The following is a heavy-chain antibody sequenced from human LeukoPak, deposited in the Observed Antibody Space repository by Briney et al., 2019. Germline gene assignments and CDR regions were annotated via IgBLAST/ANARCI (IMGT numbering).Heavy chain of an antibody. Sequence: GGSLRLSCAVSGITLSNYGMSWVRQAPGKGLEWVAGISGSGGGTNYADSVKGPFSISRDNPKNTLFLQMNSLRVEDTAVYFCAKRGVVIRVFLVGFHKEAYYFDSWGQGALVTVSS. V-gene: IGHV3-23*01. CDR1: GITLSNYG. D-gene: IGHD3-10*01. J-gene: IGHJ4*02. CDR3: AKRGVVIRVFLVGFHKEAYYFDS. CDR2: ISGSGGGT.